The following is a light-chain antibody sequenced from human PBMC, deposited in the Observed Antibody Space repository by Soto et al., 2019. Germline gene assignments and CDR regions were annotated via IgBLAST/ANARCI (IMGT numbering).Light chain of an antibody. Sequence: QSVLTQPRSVSGSPGQSVTISCTGTSSNVGGYNYVSWYQQHPGKVPKLLIYDVSKRPSGVPDRFSGSKSGNTASLTISGLQVADEADYYCCSYEGIYTSYVFGTGTKLTVL. J-gene: IGLJ1*01. CDR3: CSYEGIYTSYV. CDR1: SSNVGGYNY. CDR2: DVS. V-gene: IGLV2-11*01.